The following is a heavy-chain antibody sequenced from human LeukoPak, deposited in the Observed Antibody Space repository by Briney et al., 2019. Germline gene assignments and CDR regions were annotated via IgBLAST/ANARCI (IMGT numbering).Heavy chain of an antibody. CDR3: ARRPGTPTIFGVVTYYFDY. V-gene: IGHV3-23*01. CDR2: IIDSGGST. D-gene: IGHD3-3*01. Sequence: GGSLRLSCAASGFIFNYYAMSWVRQAPGKGLEWVSTIIDSGGSTHYADSVKGRFTISRDNSKKMLYLQMNSLRAKDTAVYYCARRPGTPTIFGVVTYYFDYWGQGTLVTVSS. J-gene: IGHJ4*02. CDR1: GFIFNYYA.